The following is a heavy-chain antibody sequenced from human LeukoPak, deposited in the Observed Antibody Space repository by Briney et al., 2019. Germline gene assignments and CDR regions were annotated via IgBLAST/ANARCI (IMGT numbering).Heavy chain of an antibody. V-gene: IGHV4-61*02. CDR1: GGSISSGSYY. CDR2: FYTSGTT. D-gene: IGHD4/OR15-4a*01. Sequence: SQTLSLTCTVSGGSISSGSYYWSWIRQPAGKGLEWIGRFYTSGTTIYNPSLMSRVTISVDTSKNQFSLKLTSVTAADTALYYCARDYYPAANYFDPWGQGTLVTVSP. CDR3: ARDYYPAANYFDP. J-gene: IGHJ5*02.